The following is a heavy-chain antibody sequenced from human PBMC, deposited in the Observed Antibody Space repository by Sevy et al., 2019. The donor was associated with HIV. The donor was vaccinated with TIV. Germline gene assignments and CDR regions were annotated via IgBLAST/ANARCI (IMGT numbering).Heavy chain of an antibody. CDR2: ISSSSSTI. CDR1: GFTFSSYS. J-gene: IGHJ6*03. D-gene: IGHD3-3*01. Sequence: GGSLRLSCAASGFTFSSYSMNWVRQAPGKGLEWVSYISSSSSTIYYADSVKGRFTISRDNAKNSLYLQMNSLRDEDTAVYYCARDSRRFGVVTKYYMDVWGIGTTVTVSS. CDR3: ARDSRRFGVVTKYYMDV. V-gene: IGHV3-48*02.